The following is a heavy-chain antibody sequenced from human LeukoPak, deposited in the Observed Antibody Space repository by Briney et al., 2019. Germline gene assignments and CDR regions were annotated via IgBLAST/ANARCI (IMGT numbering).Heavy chain of an antibody. CDR1: GGSISSYY. CDR3: ARVRRITGTTDFDY. V-gene: IGHV4-59*01. Sequence: PSETLSLTCTVSGGSISSYYWSWLRQPPGKGLEWIGYINYSGSTNYNPSLKSRVTISVDTSKNQFSVKLSSVTAADTAAYYCARVRRITGTTDFDYWGQGTLVTVSS. CDR2: INYSGST. D-gene: IGHD1-20*01. J-gene: IGHJ4*02.